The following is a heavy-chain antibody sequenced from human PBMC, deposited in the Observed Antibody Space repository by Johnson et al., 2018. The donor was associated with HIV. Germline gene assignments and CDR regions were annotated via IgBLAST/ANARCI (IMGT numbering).Heavy chain of an antibody. V-gene: IGHV3-23*04. D-gene: IGHD3-22*01. J-gene: IGHJ3*02. CDR2: ISGSGGSI. CDR1: GFTFSNAW. Sequence: VQLVESGGGLVKPGGSLRLSCAVSGFTFSNAWMRWVRQAPGKGLEWVSAISGSGGSIYYADSVKGRFTISRDNSKNTLYLQMNSLRAEDTAVYYCARAEGDYYDSGGWGPDAFDIWGQGTTVTVSS. CDR3: ARAEGDYYDSGGWGPDAFDI.